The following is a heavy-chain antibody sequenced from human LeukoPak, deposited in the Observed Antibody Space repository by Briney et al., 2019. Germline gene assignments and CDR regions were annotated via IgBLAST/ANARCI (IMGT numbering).Heavy chain of an antibody. V-gene: IGHV3-21*01. CDR3: ASTYGTIPQYFDY. D-gene: IGHD1-7*01. CDR2: ISSSSSYI. Sequence: GGSLRLSCAASGFTFSSYSMNWVRQAPGKGLEWVSSISSSSSYIYYADSVKGRFTISRDNAKNSLYLQMNSLRAEDTAVYYCASTYGTIPQYFDYWGQGTLVTVSS. CDR1: GFTFSSYS. J-gene: IGHJ4*02.